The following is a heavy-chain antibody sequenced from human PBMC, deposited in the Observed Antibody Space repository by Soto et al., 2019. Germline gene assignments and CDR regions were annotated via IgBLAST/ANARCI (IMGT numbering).Heavy chain of an antibody. CDR2: INQDGSES. CDR1: GLTFRSYW. D-gene: IGHD2-2*01. Sequence: GGSLRLSCVVSGLTFRSYWMSWVRQAPGKGLEWVANINQDGSESYYVDSVKGRFTISRDNTKNSLYLQMTSLRAEDTAVYYCARPARECSSPGCAKWGKGTLVTVS. V-gene: IGHV3-7*01. CDR3: ARPARECSSPGCAK. J-gene: IGHJ4*01.